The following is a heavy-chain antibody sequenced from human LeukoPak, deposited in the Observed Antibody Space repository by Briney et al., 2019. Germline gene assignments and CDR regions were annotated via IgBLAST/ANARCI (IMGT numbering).Heavy chain of an antibody. V-gene: IGHV1-69*04. D-gene: IGHD3-22*01. CDR2: IIPILGIA. CDR1: GGTFSSYA. CDR3: ARLLPYDSSGYSNY. J-gene: IGHJ4*02. Sequence: SVKVSCKASGGTFSSYAISWVRQAPGQGLEWMGRIIPILGIANYAQKFQGRVTITADKSTSTAYMELSSLRSGDTAVYYCARLLPYDSSGYSNYWGQGTLVTVSS.